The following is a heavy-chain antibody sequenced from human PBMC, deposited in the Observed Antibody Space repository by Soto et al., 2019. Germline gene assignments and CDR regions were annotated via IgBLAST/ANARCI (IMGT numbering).Heavy chain of an antibody. CDR3: ARGATAIFSPGGMDV. D-gene: IGHD3-3*02. Sequence: QPGGSLRLSCAASEFTFSNYWMSWVRQAPGKGLEWVANIKQDGSERYYEDSMKDRFTISRDNAKNSLYLQMNSLRAEDTAVYYCARGATAIFSPGGMDVWGQGTTVTVSS. CDR1: EFTFSNYW. J-gene: IGHJ6*02. V-gene: IGHV3-7*03. CDR2: IKQDGSER.